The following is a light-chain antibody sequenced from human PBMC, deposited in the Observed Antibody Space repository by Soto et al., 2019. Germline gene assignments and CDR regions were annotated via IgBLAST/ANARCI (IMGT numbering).Light chain of an antibody. V-gene: IGKV1-5*03. CDR2: KAS. CDR1: QSISSW. Sequence: DIQMTQSPSTLSASVGDRVTITCRASQSISSWLAWHQQKPGKAPKLLISKASSLESGVPSRFSGSGSGTDFTLTISRLEPEDFAVYYCQQYGSSPPKTFGQGTKVDIK. CDR3: QQYGSSPPKT. J-gene: IGKJ1*01.